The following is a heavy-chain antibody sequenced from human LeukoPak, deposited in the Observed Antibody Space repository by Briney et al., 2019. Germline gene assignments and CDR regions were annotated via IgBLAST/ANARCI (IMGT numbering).Heavy chain of an antibody. V-gene: IGHV3-9*01. CDR3: AKDNRRHYTSGPNPDSLH. D-gene: IGHD6-19*01. CDR1: GFIFNNYA. Sequence: GGSLRLSCAGSGFIFNNYAMHWVRQPPGKGLEWVSGISWNSGSIDYADSVKGRFTISRDNAKNSLYLQMNSLRVEDTAFYYCAKDNRRHYTSGPNPDSLHWGQGALVTVSS. J-gene: IGHJ4*02. CDR2: ISWNSGSI.